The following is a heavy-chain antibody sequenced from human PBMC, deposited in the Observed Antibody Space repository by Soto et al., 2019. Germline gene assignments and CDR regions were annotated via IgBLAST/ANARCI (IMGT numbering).Heavy chain of an antibody. Sequence: GGSLRLSCAASGFTFSSYAMSWVRQAPGKGLEWVSAISGSGGSTYYADSVKGRFTISRDNSKNTLYLQMNSLRAEDTAVYYCAKDRARGGSSTTMGYWGQGTLVTVSS. V-gene: IGHV3-23*01. CDR3: AKDRARGGSSTTMGY. CDR1: GFTFSSYA. CDR2: ISGSGGST. J-gene: IGHJ4*02. D-gene: IGHD2-15*01.